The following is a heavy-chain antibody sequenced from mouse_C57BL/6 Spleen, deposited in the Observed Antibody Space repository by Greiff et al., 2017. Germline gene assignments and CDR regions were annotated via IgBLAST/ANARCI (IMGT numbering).Heavy chain of an antibody. V-gene: IGHV1-64*01. Sequence: QVQLQQPGAELVKPGASVKLSCKASGYTFTSYWMHWVKQRPGQGLEWIGMIHPNSGSTNYNEKFKSKATLTVDKSSSTAYMQLSSLTSEDSAVYYCARGGSSSYYAMGYWGQGASVTVAS. CDR2: IHPNSGST. D-gene: IGHD1-1*01. CDR1: GYTFTSYW. CDR3: ARGGSSSYYAMGY. J-gene: IGHJ4*01.